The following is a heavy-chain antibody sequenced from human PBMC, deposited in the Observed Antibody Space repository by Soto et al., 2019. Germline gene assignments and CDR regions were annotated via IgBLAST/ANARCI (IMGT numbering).Heavy chain of an antibody. Sequence: EVQLVESGGGLVQPGGSLRLSCAASGFTFSSYSMNWVRQAPGTGLEWVSYISSSSSTIYYADSVKGRFTISRDNAKNSLYLQMNSLRDEDTAIYYCASELGYSSSFDFWGQGTLVTVSS. D-gene: IGHD6-13*01. CDR2: ISSSSSTI. J-gene: IGHJ4*02. CDR3: ASELGYSSSFDF. CDR1: GFTFSSYS. V-gene: IGHV3-48*02.